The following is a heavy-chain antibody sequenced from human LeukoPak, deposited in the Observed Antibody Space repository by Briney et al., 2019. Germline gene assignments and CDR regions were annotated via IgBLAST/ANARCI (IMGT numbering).Heavy chain of an antibody. D-gene: IGHD3-16*01. CDR3: AADLSNPRMGASYLDS. V-gene: IGHV1-58*01. CDR1: GFTSTNFA. J-gene: IGHJ4*02. Sequence: GASVKVSCKASGFTSTNFAVQWVRQARGQRLEWIGWIIVGSGATKCAQDFQERVTITRYLSTSTLYMELRSLTSEDTAVYYCAADLSNPRMGASYLDSWGQGTLVTVSS. CDR2: IIVGSGAT.